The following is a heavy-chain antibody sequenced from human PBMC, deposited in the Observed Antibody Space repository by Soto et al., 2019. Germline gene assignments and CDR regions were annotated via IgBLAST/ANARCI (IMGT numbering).Heavy chain of an antibody. CDR3: AKDHLTTTVTTVGY. Sequence: QVQLVESGGGVVQPGRSLRRSCAASGFTFSNYGMHWVRQAPGKGLEWVAVISYHGSDKYYADSVKGRFTISRDNSKNTLYLQLDSLRDEDTAVYYCAKDHLTTTVTTVGYWGQGTLVTVSS. J-gene: IGHJ4*02. D-gene: IGHD4-17*01. CDR1: GFTFSNYG. CDR2: ISYHGSDK. V-gene: IGHV3-30*18.